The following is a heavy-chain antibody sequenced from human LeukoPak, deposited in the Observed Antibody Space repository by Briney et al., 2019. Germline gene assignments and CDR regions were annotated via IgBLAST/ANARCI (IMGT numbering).Heavy chain of an antibody. J-gene: IGHJ6*02. V-gene: IGHV1-69*04. CDR2: IIPILGIA. D-gene: IGHD3-10*01. CDR3: ARVKYYGSGGYYYYYYGMDV. Sequence: GASVRVSCKASGGTFSSYAISWVRQAPGQGLEWMGRIIPILGIANYAQKFQGRVTITADKSTSTAYMELSSLRSEDTAVYYCARVKYYGSGGYYYYYYGMDVWGQGTTVTVSS. CDR1: GGTFSSYA.